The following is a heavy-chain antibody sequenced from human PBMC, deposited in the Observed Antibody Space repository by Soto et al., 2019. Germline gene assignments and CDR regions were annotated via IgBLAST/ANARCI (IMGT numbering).Heavy chain of an antibody. Sequence: SETLSLTCTVSGGSISSGGYYCSWIRQHPGKGLEWIGYIYYSGSTYYNPSLKSRVTISVDTSKNQFSLKLSSVTAADTAVYYCARTLDYGDFFDYWGQGTLVTVSS. J-gene: IGHJ4*02. CDR1: GGSISSGGYY. V-gene: IGHV4-61*08. D-gene: IGHD4-17*01. CDR2: IYYSGST. CDR3: ARTLDYGDFFDY.